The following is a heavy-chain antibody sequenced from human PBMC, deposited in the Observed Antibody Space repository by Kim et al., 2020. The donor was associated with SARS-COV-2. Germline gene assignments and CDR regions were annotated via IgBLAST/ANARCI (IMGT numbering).Heavy chain of an antibody. Sequence: GGSLRLSCAASGFAFSNYWMHWVRQTPGKGLVWVSQINPDGSGTAYADAVKGRFTISRDSAKNTLYLQMNSLRAEDAAVYHCARGAYIYAWDSWGQGTVV. CDR3: ARGAYIYAWDS. CDR1: GFAFSNYW. CDR2: INPDGSGT. V-gene: IGHV3-74*01. J-gene: IGHJ4*02. D-gene: IGHD2-2*01.